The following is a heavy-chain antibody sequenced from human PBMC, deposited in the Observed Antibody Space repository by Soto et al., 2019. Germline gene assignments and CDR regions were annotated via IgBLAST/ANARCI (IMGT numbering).Heavy chain of an antibody. V-gene: IGHV4-59*02. J-gene: IGHJ4*02. Sequence: PSETLSLTCTVSGGSVSGYFWTWFRQPPGKGLEWIGYISYSGSTNYNSSLKSRVTMSMDTSRNQFSLRLTSVSAADTAVYYCARDGATTGSVYLDYWGKGTLVTVSS. CDR2: ISYSGST. CDR3: ARDGATTGSVYLDY. D-gene: IGHD1-1*01. CDR1: GGSVSGYF.